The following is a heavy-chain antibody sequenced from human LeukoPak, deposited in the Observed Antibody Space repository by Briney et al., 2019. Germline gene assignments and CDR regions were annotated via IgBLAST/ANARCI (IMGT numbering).Heavy chain of an antibody. CDR2: IKQDGSEK. Sequence: PGGSLRLSCAVSGFTFGSYWMTWVRQAPGKGLEWVANIKQDGSEKNYVDSVKGRFTISRDNAKSSLFLQMNDLRAEDTAVYYCAKGGRGNGEVYWGQGTLVTVSS. CDR3: AKGGRGNGEVY. J-gene: IGHJ4*02. D-gene: IGHD2-8*01. V-gene: IGHV3-7*01. CDR1: GFTFGSYW.